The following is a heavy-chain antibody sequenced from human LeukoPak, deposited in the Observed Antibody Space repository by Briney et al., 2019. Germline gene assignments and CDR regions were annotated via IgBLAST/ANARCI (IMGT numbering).Heavy chain of an antibody. CDR2: ISSSSSYI. J-gene: IGHJ4*02. V-gene: IGHV3-21*01. CDR1: GFTFSSYS. D-gene: IGHD1-7*01. Sequence: PGGSLRLSCAASGFTFSSYSMNWVRQAPGKGLEWVSSISSSSSYIYYADSVKGRFTISRDNAKNSLYLQMNSLRAEDTAVYYCASSGQLRLYHFDYWGQGTLVTVSS. CDR3: ASSGQLRLYHFDY.